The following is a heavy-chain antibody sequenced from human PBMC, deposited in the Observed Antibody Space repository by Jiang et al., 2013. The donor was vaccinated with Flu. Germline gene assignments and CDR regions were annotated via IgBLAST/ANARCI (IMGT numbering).Heavy chain of an antibody. V-gene: IGHV4-39*07. J-gene: IGHJ4*02. CDR2: INHSGST. D-gene: IGHD3-10*01. CDR3: ARMVQGY. CDR1: GGPISNINYY. Sequence: GLVKPSETLSLTCTVSGGPISNINYYWSWIRQPPGTGLEWIGEINHSGSTNYNSSLKSRVTMSVNTSNNQFSLKLSSVTAADTAIYYCARMVQGYWGQGTLVTVSS.